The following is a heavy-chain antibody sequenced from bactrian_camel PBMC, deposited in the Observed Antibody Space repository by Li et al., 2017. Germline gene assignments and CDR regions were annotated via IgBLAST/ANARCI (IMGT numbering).Heavy chain of an antibody. CDR2: ISSSGGST. CDR3: AADIMIRGRGAC. D-gene: IGHD1*01. Sequence: VQLVESGGGLVQPGGSLRLSCAASGFTFSSYAMIWVRQAPGKGLEWVSGISSSGGSTGYADHVKGRFTYTQDNAKRTVTLQMTKLEPEDTAVYYCAADIMIRGRGACGGQGTQVTVS. J-gene: IGHJ4*01. V-gene: IGHV3S40*01. CDR1: GFTFSSYA.